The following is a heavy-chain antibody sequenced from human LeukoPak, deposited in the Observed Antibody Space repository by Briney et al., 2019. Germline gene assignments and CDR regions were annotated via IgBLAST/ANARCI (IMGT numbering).Heavy chain of an antibody. J-gene: IGHJ6*02. CDR3: ARDHHGMDV. CDR2: ISYDGSNK. CDR1: GFTFSSYA. Sequence: TGGSPRLSCAASGFTFSSYAMHWVRQAPGKGLEWVAVISYDGSNKYYADSVKGRFTISRDNSKNTLYLQMNSLRAEDTAVYYCARDHHGMDVWGQGTTVTVSS. V-gene: IGHV3-30-3*01.